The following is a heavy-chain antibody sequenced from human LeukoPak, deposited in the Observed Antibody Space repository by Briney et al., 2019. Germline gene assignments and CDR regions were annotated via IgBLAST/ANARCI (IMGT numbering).Heavy chain of an antibody. J-gene: IGHJ4*02. CDR1: GFTFSNYW. V-gene: IGHV3-74*01. CDR3: VRGDRLPDY. D-gene: IGHD2-2*01. Sequence: PGGSLRLSCAASGFTFSNYWMHWVRQAPGKGLVWVSRINTDGSSTDYADSVKGRFTISRDNAKNTLYLQMNSLRAEDTAVYYCVRGDRLPDYWGQGTLVTVSS. CDR2: INTDGSST.